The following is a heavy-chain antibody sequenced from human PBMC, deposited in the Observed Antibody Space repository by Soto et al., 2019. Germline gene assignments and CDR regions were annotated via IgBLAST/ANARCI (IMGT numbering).Heavy chain of an antibody. Sequence: EVQLLESGGGLVQPGGSLRLSCAGSGFTFSSYAMSWVRQAPGKGLEWVSAIRYSGDTTYYTDSVKGRFTISRDNSQNTLYLQMNSLRAEDTAVYYCAKPSGIASTVTTYWYFDLWGRGTLVTVSS. CDR3: AKPSGIASTVTTYWYFDL. J-gene: IGHJ2*01. V-gene: IGHV3-23*01. CDR1: GFTFSSYA. D-gene: IGHD4-17*01. CDR2: IRYSGDTT.